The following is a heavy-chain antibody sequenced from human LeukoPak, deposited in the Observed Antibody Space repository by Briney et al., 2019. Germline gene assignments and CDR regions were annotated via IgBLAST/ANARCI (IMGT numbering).Heavy chain of an antibody. CDR3: ARGTTVITSFES. Sequence: GGSLRLSCAVSGFSFSGYTMNWVRQAPGKGLEWVSSISSTSVYIYYGNSVEGRFTVSRDNAKNSLYLQMDSLRAEDTAVYYCARGTTVITSFESWGQGTLVTVSS. CDR2: ISSTSVYI. V-gene: IGHV3-21*01. J-gene: IGHJ4*02. CDR1: GFSFSGYT. D-gene: IGHD4-23*01.